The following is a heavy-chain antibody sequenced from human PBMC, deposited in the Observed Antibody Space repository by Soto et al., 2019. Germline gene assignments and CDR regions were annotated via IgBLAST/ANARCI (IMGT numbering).Heavy chain of an antibody. D-gene: IGHD3-10*01. CDR1: GGTFSSYA. V-gene: IGHV1-69*01. Sequence: QVQLVQSGAEVKKPGSSVKVSCKASGGTFSSYAISWVRQAPGQGLEWMGGIIPIFGTANYAQKFQGRVTITADESTSTAYMELSSLRSEDTAVYYCARGWDYYGSGEGPWFDPWGQGTLVTVSS. CDR3: ARGWDYYGSGEGPWFDP. J-gene: IGHJ5*02. CDR2: IIPIFGTA.